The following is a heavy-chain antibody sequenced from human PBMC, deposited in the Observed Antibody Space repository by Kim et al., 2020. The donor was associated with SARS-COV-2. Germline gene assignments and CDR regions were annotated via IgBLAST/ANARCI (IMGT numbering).Heavy chain of an antibody. CDR3: TTDPSDYGDYRQY. CDR2: IKSKTDGGTT. V-gene: IGHV3-15*01. CDR1: GFTFSNAW. Sequence: GGSLRLSCAASGFTFSNAWMSWVRQAPGKGLEWVGRIKSKTDGGTTDYAAPVKGRFTISRDDSKNTLYLQMNSLKTEDTAVYYCTTDPSDYGDYRQYWGQGTLVTVSS. D-gene: IGHD4-17*01. J-gene: IGHJ4*02.